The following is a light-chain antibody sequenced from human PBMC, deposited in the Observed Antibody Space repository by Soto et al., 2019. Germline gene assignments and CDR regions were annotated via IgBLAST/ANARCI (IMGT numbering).Light chain of an antibody. CDR2: YDD. Sequence: QSVLTQPPSVSEAPWQRVTISCSGSRPNIGDNAVNWYQQFPGKAPKLLIYYDDLLPSGVSDRFSGSKFDTLATLAISGLQPEDEADYYCAAWDDSLNGVVFGGGTKLTVL. CDR3: AAWDDSLNGVV. J-gene: IGLJ2*01. CDR1: RPNIGDNA. V-gene: IGLV1-36*01.